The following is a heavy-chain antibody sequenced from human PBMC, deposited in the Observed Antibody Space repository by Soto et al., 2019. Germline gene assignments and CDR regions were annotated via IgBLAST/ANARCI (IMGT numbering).Heavy chain of an antibody. J-gene: IGHJ6*02. CDR2: ISSSSSYI. D-gene: IGHD3-22*01. Sequence: LRLSCAASGFTFSSYSMNWVRQAPGKGLEWVSSISSSSSYIYYADSVKGRFTISRDNAKNSLYLQMNSLRAEDTAVYYCARDRRTYYYDSSGSYYYYGMDVWGQGTTVTVSS. CDR1: GFTFSSYS. CDR3: ARDRRTYYYDSSGSYYYYGMDV. V-gene: IGHV3-21*01.